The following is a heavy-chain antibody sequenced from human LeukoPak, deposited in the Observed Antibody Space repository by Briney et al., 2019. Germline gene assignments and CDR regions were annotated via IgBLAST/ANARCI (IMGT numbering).Heavy chain of an antibody. V-gene: IGHV5-10-1*01. CDR1: GNSLTHYC. CDR2: IDPSGSYT. D-gene: IGHD3-10*01. Sequence: GEFLKISCRGSGNSLTHYCISWVRPMPGKGLGLVGSIDPSGSYTNYSPSFKGDVTISAAKPISSSYLQWSSLKASDTARYYCARGVVREPPISMDVCGERAPVTASS. J-gene: IGHJ6*01. CDR3: ARGVVREPPISMDV.